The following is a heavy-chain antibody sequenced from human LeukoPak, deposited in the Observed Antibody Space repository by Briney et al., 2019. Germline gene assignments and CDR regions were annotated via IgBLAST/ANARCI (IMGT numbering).Heavy chain of an antibody. Sequence: ASVKVSCKASGYTFTSYDINWVRQATGQGLEWMGWMNPNSGNTGYAQKFQGRVTMTRNTSISTAYMELRSLRSGDTAVYYCACCSSTSCYLSPFDYWGQGTLVTVSS. D-gene: IGHD2-2*01. J-gene: IGHJ4*02. V-gene: IGHV1-8*01. CDR3: ACCSSTSCYLSPFDY. CDR1: GYTFTSYD. CDR2: MNPNSGNT.